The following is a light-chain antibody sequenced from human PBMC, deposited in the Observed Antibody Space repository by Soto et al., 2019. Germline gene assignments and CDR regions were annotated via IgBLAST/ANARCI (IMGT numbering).Light chain of an antibody. CDR3: QQYYSAPQT. CDR1: QSVLYSPNNKNH. J-gene: IGKJ1*01. V-gene: IGKV4-1*01. Sequence: DIVMTQSPDSLAVSLGERATINCKSSQSVLYSPNNKNHLAWYQQKPGQPPKLLVYWASTRESGVPDRFSGSGSGTDFTLTISSLQAEDAAVYYCQQYYSAPQTFGQGTKVDIK. CDR2: WAS.